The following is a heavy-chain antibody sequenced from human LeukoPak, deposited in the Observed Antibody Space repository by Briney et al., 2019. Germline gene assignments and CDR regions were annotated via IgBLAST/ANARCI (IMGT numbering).Heavy chain of an antibody. D-gene: IGHD2-21*02. J-gene: IGHJ6*02. V-gene: IGHV3-9*01. CDR3: AKRISVTDYYYGMDV. Sequence: GGSLRLSCAASAFTFDDYAMHWVRQAPGKGLEWVSGISRNSGAIGYADSVKGRFTISRDNAKNSLFLQMNSLQDEDTALYFCAKRISVTDYYYGMDVWGQGTTVTVSS. CDR2: ISRNSGAI. CDR1: AFTFDDYA.